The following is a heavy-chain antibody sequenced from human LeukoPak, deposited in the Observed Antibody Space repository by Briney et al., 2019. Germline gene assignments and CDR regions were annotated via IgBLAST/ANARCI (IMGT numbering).Heavy chain of an antibody. D-gene: IGHD1-26*01. J-gene: IGHJ5*02. CDR2: IYYSGST. CDR1: GSSISSSSYY. CDR3: ARRDHFVGATDNWFDP. V-gene: IGHV4-39*01. Sequence: SETLSLTCTVSGSSISSSSYYWGWIRQPPGKGLEWIGSIYYSGSTYYNPSLKSRVTISVDTSKNQFSLKLSSVTAADTAVYYCARRDHFVGATDNWFDPWGQGTLVTVSS.